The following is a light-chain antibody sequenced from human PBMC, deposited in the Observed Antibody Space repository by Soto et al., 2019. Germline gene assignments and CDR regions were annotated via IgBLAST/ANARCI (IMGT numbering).Light chain of an antibody. V-gene: IGLV1-44*01. CDR3: ATWDDSLNGVV. CDR2: INN. J-gene: IGLJ2*01. Sequence: QAVLTQPPSASGTPGQRVTISCSGSSSNIESNTVNWYQHLSGTAPKLLIYINNQRPSGVPDRFSGSKSGTSASLAISGLQSEDEADYYCATWDDSLNGVVFGGGTKLTVL. CDR1: SSNIESNT.